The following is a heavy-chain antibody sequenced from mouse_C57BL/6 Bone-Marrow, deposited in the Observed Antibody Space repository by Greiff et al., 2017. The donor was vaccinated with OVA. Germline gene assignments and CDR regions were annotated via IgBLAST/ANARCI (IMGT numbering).Heavy chain of an antibody. CDR2: ISSGGSYT. V-gene: IGHV5-6*01. J-gene: IGHJ3*01. CDR3: ARPPAD. Sequence: EVKLVESGGDLVKPGGSLKLSCAASGFTFSSYGMSWVRQTPDKRLEWVATISSGGSYTYYPDSVKGRFTISRDNAKNTLYLQMSSLKSEDTAMYYCARPPADWGQGTLVTVSA. CDR1: GFTFSSYG.